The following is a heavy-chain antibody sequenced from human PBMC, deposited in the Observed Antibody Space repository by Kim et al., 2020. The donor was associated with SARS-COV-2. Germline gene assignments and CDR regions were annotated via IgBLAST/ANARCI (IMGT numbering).Heavy chain of an antibody. CDR3: AKVWGALIYHDAFDI. CDR2: ISWNSGSI. D-gene: IGHD3-16*01. Sequence: GGSLRLSCAASGFTFDDYAMHWVRQAPGKGMEWVSGISWNSGSIGYADSVKGRFTISRDNAKNSLYLQMNSLRAEDTALYYCAKVWGALIYHDAFDIWGQGTMVTVSS. J-gene: IGHJ3*02. CDR1: GFTFDDYA. V-gene: IGHV3-9*01.